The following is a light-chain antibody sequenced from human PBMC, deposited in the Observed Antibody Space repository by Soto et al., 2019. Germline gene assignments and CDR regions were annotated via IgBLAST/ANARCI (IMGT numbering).Light chain of an antibody. CDR1: SSDVGDYNY. Sequence: QSALTQPASVSGSPGQSITISCTGTSSDVGDYNYISWFQLHPDKAPKLMIYEVSNRPSGVSNRFSGSKSGNTAFLTISGLQAEDEADYYCSSYTSSSTLYVFGTGTKVTVL. V-gene: IGLV2-14*01. CDR3: SSYTSSSTLYV. J-gene: IGLJ1*01. CDR2: EVS.